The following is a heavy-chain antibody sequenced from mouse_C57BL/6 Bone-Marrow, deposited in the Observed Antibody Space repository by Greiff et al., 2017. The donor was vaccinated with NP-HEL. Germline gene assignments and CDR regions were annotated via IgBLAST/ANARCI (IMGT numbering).Heavy chain of an antibody. CDR3: AKEGTTVGFAY. CDR1: GFTFSDYG. V-gene: IGHV5-17*01. CDR2: ISSGSSTI. D-gene: IGHD1-1*01. Sequence: DVMLVESGGGLVKPGGSLKLSCAASGFTFSDYGMHWVRQAPEKGLEWVAYISSGSSTIYYADTVKGRFTISRDNAKNTLFLQMTSLRSEDTAMYYCAKEGTTVGFAYWGQGTLVTVSA. J-gene: IGHJ3*01.